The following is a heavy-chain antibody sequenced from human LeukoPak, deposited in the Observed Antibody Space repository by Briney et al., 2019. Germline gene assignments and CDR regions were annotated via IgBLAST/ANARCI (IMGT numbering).Heavy chain of an antibody. Sequence: GGSLRLSCEVFGFTFRNDWMSWVRQAPGKGLEWVAMIKEHGSAKYYVDSVRGRFTISRDDAKHSLYLQMDSLRAEDTAVYYCAGHDTALLNTAYWGQGTLVTVSS. J-gene: IGHJ4*02. D-gene: IGHD5-18*01. V-gene: IGHV3-7*01. CDR2: IKEHGSAK. CDR3: AGHDTALLNTAY. CDR1: GFTFRNDW.